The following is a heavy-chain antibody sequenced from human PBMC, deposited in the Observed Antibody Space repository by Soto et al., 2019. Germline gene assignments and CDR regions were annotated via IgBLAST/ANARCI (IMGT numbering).Heavy chain of an antibody. CDR3: AKLPRTSGYYYYYYGMDV. J-gene: IGHJ6*02. D-gene: IGHD3-22*01. CDR2: ISGSGGST. V-gene: IGHV3-23*01. CDR1: GFTFSSYA. Sequence: PGGSLRLSCAASGFTFSSYAMSWVRQAPGKGLEWVSAISGSGGSTYYADSVKGRFTISRDNSKNTLYLQMNSLRAEDTAVYYCAKLPRTSGYYYYYYGMDVWGQGTTVTVSS.